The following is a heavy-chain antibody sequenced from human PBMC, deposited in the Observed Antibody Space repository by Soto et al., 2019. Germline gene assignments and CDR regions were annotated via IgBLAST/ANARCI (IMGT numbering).Heavy chain of an antibody. CDR3: ARDANLVDS. J-gene: IGHJ4*02. D-gene: IGHD2-15*01. CDR1: GFTFSDYS. Sequence: EVQLVESGGGLVKPGGSLRLSCAASGFTFSDYSMTWVRQAPGKGLEWVSSISSTSIYIFYADSVKGRFIISRDNAKNSLYLQMNSLRAEDTAVYYCARDANLVDSWGQGTLVIVSS. V-gene: IGHV3-21*01. CDR2: ISSTSIYI.